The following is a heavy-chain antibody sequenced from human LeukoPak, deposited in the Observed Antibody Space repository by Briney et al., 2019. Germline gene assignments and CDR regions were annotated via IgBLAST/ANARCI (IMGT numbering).Heavy chain of an antibody. Sequence: ASVKVSCKASGCTFTGYYMHWVRQAPGQGLEWMGRINPNSGGTNYAQKFQGRVTMTRDTSISTAYMELSRLRSDDTAVYYCARDLAAGPGYYGMDVWGQGTTVTVSS. CDR2: INPNSGGT. D-gene: IGHD6-19*01. CDR3: ARDLAAGPGYYGMDV. CDR1: GCTFTGYY. J-gene: IGHJ6*02. V-gene: IGHV1-2*06.